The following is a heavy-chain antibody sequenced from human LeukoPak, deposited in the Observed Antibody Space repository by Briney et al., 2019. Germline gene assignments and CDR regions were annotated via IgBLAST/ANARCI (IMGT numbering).Heavy chain of an antibody. V-gene: IGHV3-30*02. D-gene: IGHD1-26*01. CDR3: ASGGPTSGSLDY. J-gene: IGHJ4*01. CDR1: GFPFSSYG. Sequence: GGCLRHSCAASGFPFSSYGMCWGCQTLHKGLQWVAYLRKEAAYSNYEDSVRGRLTISRDNSKKTLDFQMRSRRAKERTVYNFASGGPTSGSLDYWGHGTLVTVSS. CDR2: LRKEAAYS.